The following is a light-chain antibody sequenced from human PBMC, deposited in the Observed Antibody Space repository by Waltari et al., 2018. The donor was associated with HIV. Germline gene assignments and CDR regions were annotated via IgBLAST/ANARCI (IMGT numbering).Light chain of an antibody. V-gene: IGLV2-8*01. CDR3: SSYGGRNYFYA. J-gene: IGLJ1*01. Sequence: QSALTQPPSASGSPGQSVTLSCTGTSSDVGGYNYVSWYQQHPGKAPKLIIYEVNKRPSGVPDRFSGSKSGNTASLTVSGLQAEDEADYFCSSYGGRNYFYAFGTGTKVTVL. CDR1: SSDVGGYNY. CDR2: EVN.